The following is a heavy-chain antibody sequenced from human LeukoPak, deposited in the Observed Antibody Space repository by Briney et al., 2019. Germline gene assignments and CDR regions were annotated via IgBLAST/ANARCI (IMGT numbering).Heavy chain of an antibody. D-gene: IGHD1-20*01. CDR1: GGSISSSNYY. V-gene: IGHV4-39*07. CDR2: FYARGNT. Sequence: PSETLSLTCTVSGGSISSSNYYWGWIRQPPGKGLEWIGRFYARGNTNYNPSLKSRVTMSVDTSKNQLSLKLTSVTAADTAVYYCARELITKADAFDIWGQGTMVTVSS. J-gene: IGHJ3*02. CDR3: ARELITKADAFDI.